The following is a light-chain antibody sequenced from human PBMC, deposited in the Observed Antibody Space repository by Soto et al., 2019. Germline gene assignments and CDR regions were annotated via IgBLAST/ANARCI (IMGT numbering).Light chain of an antibody. CDR2: DAS. CDR1: QNINNW. CDR3: QQYSSYSHT. V-gene: IGKV1-5*01. Sequence: DIQMTQSPSTLSASVGDRVIISCRASQNINNWLAWYQQKPGRAPKLLIYDASSLESGVPSRFSGSGSGTEFTLTISSLQPDDFATYYCQQYSSYSHTFGQGTKLEIK. J-gene: IGKJ2*01.